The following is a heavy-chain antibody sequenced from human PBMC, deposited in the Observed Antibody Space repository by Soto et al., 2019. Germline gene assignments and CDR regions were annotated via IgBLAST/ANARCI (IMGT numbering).Heavy chain of an antibody. D-gene: IGHD3-9*01. CDR2: ISGGGGST. J-gene: IGHJ4*02. CDR3: AKTESFNGYYNAFDY. Sequence: PGGSLRLCCAASGFSFGGYAVTWVRQAPGKGLEWVSAISGGGGSTYYADSVKGRFTISRDNSKSTVYLQMNSLRAGDTALYYCAKTESFNGYYNAFDYWGQGARVTVSS. V-gene: IGHV3-23*01. CDR1: GFSFGGYA.